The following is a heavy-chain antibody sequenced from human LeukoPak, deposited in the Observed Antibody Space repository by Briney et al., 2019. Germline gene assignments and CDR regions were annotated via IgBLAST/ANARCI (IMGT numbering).Heavy chain of an antibody. CDR3: ARHSHYDFWSGYFDY. J-gene: IGHJ4*02. CDR1: GYSFTSYW. D-gene: IGHD3-3*01. Sequence: GESLKISCKGSGYSFTSYWIGWVRQMPGKGLEWMGIIYPGDSDTRYSPSFQGHVTISADKSISTDYLQWSSLKASDTAMYYCARHSHYDFWSGYFDYWGQGTLVTVSS. CDR2: IYPGDSDT. V-gene: IGHV5-51*01.